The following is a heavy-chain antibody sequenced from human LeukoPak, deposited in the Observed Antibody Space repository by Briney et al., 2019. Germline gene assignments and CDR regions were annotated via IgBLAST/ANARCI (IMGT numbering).Heavy chain of an antibody. D-gene: IGHD3-10*01. CDR3: ARVPSAYGSGSPARDY. CDR1: GFTFSSYG. J-gene: IGHJ4*02. Sequence: GGSLRLSCAASGFTFSSYGMHWVRQAPGKGLEWVAFIRYDGSNKYYADSVKGRFTISRDNAKNSLYLQMNSLRAEDTAVYYCARVPSAYGSGSPARDYWGQGTLVTVSS. CDR2: IRYDGSNK. V-gene: IGHV3-30*02.